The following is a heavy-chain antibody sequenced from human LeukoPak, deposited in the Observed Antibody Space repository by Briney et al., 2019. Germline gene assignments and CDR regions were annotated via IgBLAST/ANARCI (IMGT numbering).Heavy chain of an antibody. V-gene: IGHV1-2*02. D-gene: IGHD5-12*01. CDR3: ARAWLRLNPYFDY. CDR2: INPNSGGT. CDR1: GYTFTGYY. J-gene: IGHJ4*02. Sequence: ASVTVSCKASGYTFTGYYMHWVRQAPGQGLEWMGWINPNSGGTNYAQKFQGRVTMTRDTSISTSYMELSRLRSDDTAVYYCARAWLRLNPYFDYWGQGTLVTVSS.